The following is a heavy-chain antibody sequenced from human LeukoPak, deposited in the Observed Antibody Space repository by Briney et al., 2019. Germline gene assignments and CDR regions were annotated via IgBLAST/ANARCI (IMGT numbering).Heavy chain of an antibody. CDR1: GGSISSSNW. J-gene: IGHJ3*02. Sequence: SETLSLTCAVSGGSISSSNWWSWVRQPPGKGLEWIGEIYHSGSTNYNPSLKSRATISVDKSKNQFSLKLSSVTAADTAVYYCARDRRIVATHWFRAFDIWGQGTMVTVSS. CDR2: IYHSGST. CDR3: ARDRRIVATHWFRAFDI. V-gene: IGHV4-4*02. D-gene: IGHD5-12*01.